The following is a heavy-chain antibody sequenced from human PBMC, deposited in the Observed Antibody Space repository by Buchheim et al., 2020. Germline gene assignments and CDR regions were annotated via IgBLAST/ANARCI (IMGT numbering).Heavy chain of an antibody. CDR3: ARGSSGWYHPFDY. D-gene: IGHD6-19*01. CDR2: IYYSGGT. V-gene: IGHV4-59*01. Sequence: QVQLQESGPGLVKPSETLSLTCNVSGASISSYYLNWIRQPPGKGLEWLGYIYYSGGTNYNPSLKSRVTITVNRSKNQSFLNLSAVTAADTAVYYCARGSSGWYHPFDYWGQGTL. CDR1: GASISSYY. J-gene: IGHJ4*02.